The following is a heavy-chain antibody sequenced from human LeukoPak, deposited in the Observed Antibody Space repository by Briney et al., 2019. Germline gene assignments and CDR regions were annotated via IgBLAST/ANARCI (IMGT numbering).Heavy chain of an antibody. D-gene: IGHD2/OR15-2a*01. CDR2: ISYDGSNE. Sequence: GGSLRLSCVDSGFTFSTYSMHWVRQAPGKGLEWVADISYDGSNEYYADSVKGRFTISRDNSKNTLYLQMNSLRVEDTAVYYCAKEKGNIDAFDIWGRGTMVTVSS. CDR3: AKEKGNIDAFDI. CDR1: GFTFSTYS. J-gene: IGHJ3*02. V-gene: IGHV3-30*18.